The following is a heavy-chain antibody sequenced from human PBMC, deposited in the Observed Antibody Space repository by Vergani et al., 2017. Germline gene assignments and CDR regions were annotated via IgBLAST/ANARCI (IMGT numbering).Heavy chain of an antibody. D-gene: IGHD6-6*01. V-gene: IGHV4-34*01. CDR1: GGSFSGYY. Sequence: QVQLQQWGAGLLKPSETLSLTCAVYGGSFSGYYWSWIRQPPGKGLEWIGEINHSGSTNYNPSLKSRVTISVDTSKNQFSLKLSSVTAADTAVYYCARGATLHIAARPYYFDYWGQGTLVTVSS. CDR3: ARGATLHIAARPYYFDY. CDR2: INHSGST. J-gene: IGHJ4*02.